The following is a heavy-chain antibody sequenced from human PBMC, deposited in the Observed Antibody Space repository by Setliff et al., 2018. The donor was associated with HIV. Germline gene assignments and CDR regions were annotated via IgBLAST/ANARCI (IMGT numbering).Heavy chain of an antibody. CDR3: ARPSFGIGGGANXDS. Sequence: SETLSLTCSVXGAPTSRDNYFWGWIRHPPGKGLEWIANIRSPGTVYYNPSLRSRVTISVDTSQSRFSLELTSVTAADTAVYYCARPSFGIGGGANXDSWGQGT. CDR1: GAPTSRDNYF. V-gene: IGHV4-39*01. CDR2: IRSPGTV. D-gene: IGHD3-3*01. J-gene: IGHJ4*02.